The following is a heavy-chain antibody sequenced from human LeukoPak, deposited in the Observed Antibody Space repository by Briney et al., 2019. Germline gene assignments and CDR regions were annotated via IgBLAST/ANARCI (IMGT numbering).Heavy chain of an antibody. V-gene: IGHV1-18*01. J-gene: IGHJ4*02. CDR1: GYTFTNYG. CDR2: ISAYNGNT. Sequence: ASLKVSCKASGYTFTNYGISWVRQAPGQGLEWMGWISAYNGNTNYPQKLQGRVTMTTDTSTSTAYMELRSLRSDDTAVYYCARTGRGITMIVVVILDYWGQGTLATVSS. D-gene: IGHD3-22*01. CDR3: ARTGRGITMIVVVILDY.